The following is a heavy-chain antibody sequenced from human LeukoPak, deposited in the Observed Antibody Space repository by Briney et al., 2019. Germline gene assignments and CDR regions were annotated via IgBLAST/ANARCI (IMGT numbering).Heavy chain of an antibody. Sequence: GGSLRLSCAASGFTFSSYAMSWVRQAPGKGLEWVSAISGSGGSTYYADSVKGRFTISRDNSKNTLYLQMNSLRAEDTAVYYCAKFYDGYSYGLLDYWGRGTLVTVSS. CDR3: AKFYDGYSYGLLDY. D-gene: IGHD5-18*01. CDR1: GFTFSSYA. J-gene: IGHJ4*02. V-gene: IGHV3-23*01. CDR2: ISGSGGST.